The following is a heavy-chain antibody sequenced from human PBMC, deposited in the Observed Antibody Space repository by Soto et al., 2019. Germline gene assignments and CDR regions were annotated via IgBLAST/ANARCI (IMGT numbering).Heavy chain of an antibody. Sequence: ASVKVSCKASGYTFTSYGISWVRQAPGQGLEWMGWISAYNGNTNYAQKLQGRVTMTTDTSTSTAYMELRSLRSDDTAVYYCARDGDIVVVVASRGSNDHFDYWGQGTLVTVSS. CDR1: GYTFTSYG. CDR3: ARDGDIVVVVASRGSNDHFDY. CDR2: ISAYNGNT. D-gene: IGHD2-15*01. J-gene: IGHJ4*02. V-gene: IGHV1-18*01.